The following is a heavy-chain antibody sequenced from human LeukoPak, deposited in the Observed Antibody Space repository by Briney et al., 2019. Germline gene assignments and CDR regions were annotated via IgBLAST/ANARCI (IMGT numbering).Heavy chain of an antibody. CDR1: GASISKSY. CDR3: SRASPGAIYYYGMDV. D-gene: IGHD2/OR15-2a*01. CDR2: TFNSGST. J-gene: IGHJ6*02. V-gene: IGHV4-59*01. Sequence: SETLSLTCTVSGASISKSYWNWIRQPPGKELEWLGCTFNSGSTSYNPSLGSRVTISEDTSRTQFSLRLTSVTAADTATYYCSRASPGAIYYYGMDVWGHGTTVTVSS.